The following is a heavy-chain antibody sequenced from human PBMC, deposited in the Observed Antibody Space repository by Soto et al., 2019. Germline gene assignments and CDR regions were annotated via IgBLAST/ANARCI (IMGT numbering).Heavy chain of an antibody. CDR1: GYTFTSFA. D-gene: IGHD5-12*01. CDR2: INADTGNT. J-gene: IGHJ4*02. V-gene: IGHV1-3*01. Sequence: QVRLLQSGAEVKKPGASVTVSCKASGYTFTSFAIHWVRQAPGQRPEWMGWINADTGNTKYSQRFQGRVTFARVTSANTAYMQVSSVRSEDTAVYFCAREVVSGYDLGYWGQGTQVTVSS. CDR3: AREVVSGYDLGY.